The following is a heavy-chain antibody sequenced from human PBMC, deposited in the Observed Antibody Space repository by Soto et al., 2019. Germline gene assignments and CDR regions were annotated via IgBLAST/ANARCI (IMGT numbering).Heavy chain of an antibody. Sequence: GGSLRLSCAASGFTFSSYSMNWVRQAPGKGLEWVSSISSSSSYIYYADSVKGRFTISRDNAKNSLYLQMNSLRAEDTVVYYCARDNGFGDLFYFDYWGQGTRVTVSS. CDR3: ARDNGFGDLFYFDY. D-gene: IGHD3-10*01. V-gene: IGHV3-21*01. J-gene: IGHJ4*02. CDR1: GFTFSSYS. CDR2: ISSSSSYI.